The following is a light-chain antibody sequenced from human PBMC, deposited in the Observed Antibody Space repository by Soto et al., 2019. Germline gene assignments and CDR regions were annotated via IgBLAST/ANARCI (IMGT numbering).Light chain of an antibody. CDR1: QSIHNNY. CDR3: QQYGSSRPVT. CDR2: AAS. V-gene: IGKV3-20*01. Sequence: EIVLTQSPGTLSLSPGERATLSCRASQSIHNNYLAWYQQKPGQAPRLLIYAASSGATGIPARFRGSGSGRDFTLTIRRLETEDSAVYYCQQYGSSRPVTFGQGTRLEIK. J-gene: IGKJ5*01.